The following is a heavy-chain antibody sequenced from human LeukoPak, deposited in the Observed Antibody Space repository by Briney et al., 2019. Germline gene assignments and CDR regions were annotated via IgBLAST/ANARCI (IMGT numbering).Heavy chain of an antibody. CDR2: IYYSGST. D-gene: IGHD3-10*01. CDR3: ARVIRRLVRGPPALFDP. V-gene: IGHV4-59*01. CDR1: GGSISSYY. Sequence: ASETLSLTCTVSGGSISSYYWSWIRQPPGKGLEWIGYIYYSGSTNYNPSLKSRVTISVDTSKNQFSLKLSSVTAADTAVYYRARVIRRLVRGPPALFDPWGQGTLVTVSS. J-gene: IGHJ5*02.